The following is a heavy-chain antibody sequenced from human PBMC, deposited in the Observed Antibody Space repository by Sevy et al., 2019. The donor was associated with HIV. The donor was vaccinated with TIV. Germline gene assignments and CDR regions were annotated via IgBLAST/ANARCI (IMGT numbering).Heavy chain of an antibody. D-gene: IGHD7-27*01. Sequence: ASVKVSCKASGYTFTSYGISWVRQAPGQGLEWMGWISAYNGNTNYAQKLQGRVTMTTDTSTSTAYMELRSLRSDDTAVYYCARAGYLGTESYYFDYWGQGTLVTVSS. CDR3: ARAGYLGTESYYFDY. CDR2: ISAYNGNT. V-gene: IGHV1-18*01. CDR1: GYTFTSYG. J-gene: IGHJ4*02.